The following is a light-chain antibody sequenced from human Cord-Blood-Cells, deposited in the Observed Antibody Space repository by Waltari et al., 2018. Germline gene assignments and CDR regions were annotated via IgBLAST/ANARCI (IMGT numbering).Light chain of an antibody. CDR3: QSYDSSLSGYV. CDR1: SSNIGAGYD. Sequence: QSVLTQPPSVSGAPGQRVTISCTGSSSNIGAGYDVHWYQQLPGTAPKLLIYGNSHRTSGVPDRFSGSKSGTSASLAITGLQAEDEADYYCQSYDSSLSGYVFGTGTKVTVL. CDR2: GNS. V-gene: IGLV1-40*01. J-gene: IGLJ1*01.